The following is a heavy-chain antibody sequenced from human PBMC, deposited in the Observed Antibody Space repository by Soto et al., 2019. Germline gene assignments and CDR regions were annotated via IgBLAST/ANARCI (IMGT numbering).Heavy chain of an antibody. CDR3: AIRASYYDSSGYFDY. D-gene: IGHD3-22*01. J-gene: IGHJ4*02. CDR2: INSDGSST. Sequence: IHWIIQTTGKGLVWVSRINSDGSSTSYADSVKGRFTISRDNAKNTLYLQMNSLRAEDTAVYYCAIRASYYDSSGYFDYWGQGTLVTVSS. V-gene: IGHV3-74*01.